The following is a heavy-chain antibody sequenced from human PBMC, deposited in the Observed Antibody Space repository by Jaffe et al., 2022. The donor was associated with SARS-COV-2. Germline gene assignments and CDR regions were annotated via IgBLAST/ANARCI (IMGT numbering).Heavy chain of an antibody. J-gene: IGHJ4*02. CDR2: IDISDFYI. CDR3: ARHRRLLLNFDS. CDR1: GYSFTDYW. V-gene: IGHV5-10-1*03. D-gene: IGHD1-26*01. Sequence: EVQLVQSGAEVKKPGESLRISCEGSGYSFTDYWISWVRQMPGKGLEWVARIDISDFYINYSPSFQGHVTISADRSISTAYLQWSGLKASDTAIYYCARHRRLLLNFDSWGQGTLVTVSS.